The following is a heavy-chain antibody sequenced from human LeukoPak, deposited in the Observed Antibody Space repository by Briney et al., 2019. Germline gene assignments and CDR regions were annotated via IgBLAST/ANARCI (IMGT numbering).Heavy chain of an antibody. J-gene: IGHJ4*02. CDR3: ARDRTVVTPAYYFDY. Sequence: SVKVSCKASGGTFSSYAISWVRQAPGQGLEWMGGIIPIFGTANYAQKFQGRVTITADESTSTAYMELSSLRSEDTAVYYCARDRTVVTPAYYFDYWGQGTLVAVSS. CDR1: GGTFSSYA. D-gene: IGHD4-23*01. CDR2: IIPIFGTA. V-gene: IGHV1-69*13.